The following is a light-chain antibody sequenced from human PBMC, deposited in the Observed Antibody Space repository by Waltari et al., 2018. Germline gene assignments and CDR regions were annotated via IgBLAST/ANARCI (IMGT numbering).Light chain of an antibody. CDR3: CSHGGSNNFYI. CDR1: SSDVGASNY. V-gene: IGLV2-8*01. J-gene: IGLJ1*01. CDR2: EVT. Sequence: QSALTQPPSASGSPGQSVTISCTGTSSDVGASNYVSWYQQYPGQSPKLIIYEVTNLPSWVPDRFSGSKSGSTASLTVSGLQADDEADYYCCSHGGSNNFYICGTGTTVTVL.